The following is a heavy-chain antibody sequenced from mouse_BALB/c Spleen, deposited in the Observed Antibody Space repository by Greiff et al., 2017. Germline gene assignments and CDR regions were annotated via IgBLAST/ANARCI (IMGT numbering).Heavy chain of an antibody. CDR3: ARSEEVRRYYYAMDY. Sequence: EVQLVESGGGLVQPGGSRKLSCAASGFTFRSFGMHWVRQAPEKGLEWVAYISSGSSTIYYADTVKGRFTISRDNPKNTLFLQMTSLRSEDTAMYYCARSEEVRRYYYAMDYWGQGTSVTVSS. CDR1: GFTFRSFG. CDR2: ISSGSSTI. D-gene: IGHD2-14*01. V-gene: IGHV5-17*02. J-gene: IGHJ4*01.